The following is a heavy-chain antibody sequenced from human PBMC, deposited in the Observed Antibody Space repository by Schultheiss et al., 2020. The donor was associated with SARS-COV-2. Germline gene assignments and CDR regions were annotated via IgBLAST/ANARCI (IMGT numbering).Heavy chain of an antibody. Sequence: GSLRLSCTVSGGSISSYYWSWIRQPPGKGLEWIGYIYYSGSTNYNPSLKSRVTISVDTSKNQFSLKLSSVTAADTAVYYCARHRSQRYYYYGMDVWGQGTTVTVSS. CDR1: GGSISSYY. J-gene: IGHJ6*02. CDR2: IYYSGST. D-gene: IGHD6-25*01. V-gene: IGHV4-59*08. CDR3: ARHRSQRYYYYGMDV.